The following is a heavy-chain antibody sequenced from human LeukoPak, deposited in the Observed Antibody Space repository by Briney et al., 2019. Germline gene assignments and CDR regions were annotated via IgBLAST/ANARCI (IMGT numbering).Heavy chain of an antibody. J-gene: IGHJ4*02. CDR1: GFTFSSYW. CDR2: INSDGSST. V-gene: IGHV3-74*01. D-gene: IGHD6-19*01. Sequence: PGGSLRLSCAASGFTFSSYWMHWVRQAPGKGLVWVSRINSDGSSTSYADSVKGRFTISRDNAKNTLYLQMNSLRAGDTAAYYCARADGYSSGWYCGYWGQGTLVTVSS. CDR3: ARADGYSSGWYCGY.